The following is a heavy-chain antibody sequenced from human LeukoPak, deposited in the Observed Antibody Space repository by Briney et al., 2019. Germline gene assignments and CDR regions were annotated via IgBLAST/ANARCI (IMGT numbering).Heavy chain of an antibody. V-gene: IGHV3-23*01. D-gene: IGHD3-22*01. Sequence: PGGSLRLSCAASGFTFSSYAMSWVRQAPGKGLEWVSAISGSGGSTYYADSVKGRFTISRDNSKNTLYLQMNSLRAEDTAVYYCAKDGVQSITMIVVVITTFDYWCQGTLVTVSS. CDR1: GFTFSSYA. CDR2: ISGSGGST. J-gene: IGHJ4*02. CDR3: AKDGVQSITMIVVVITTFDY.